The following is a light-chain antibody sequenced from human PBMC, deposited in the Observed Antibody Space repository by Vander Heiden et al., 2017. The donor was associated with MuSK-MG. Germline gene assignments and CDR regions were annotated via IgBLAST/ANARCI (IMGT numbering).Light chain of an antibody. CDR2: RNN. CDR1: SYNSGSNY. Sequence: QSVLTQPPSASVPPGQRVTTSGFGSSYNSGSNYVYWYQQHPGTATKLLIYRNNQRPAGVTDRFSGSKSGTSASLAIRGRRDEEEADYYCAAWDDSLGWVFGGGTKLTVL. CDR3: AAWDDSLGWV. V-gene: IGLV1-47*01. J-gene: IGLJ3*02.